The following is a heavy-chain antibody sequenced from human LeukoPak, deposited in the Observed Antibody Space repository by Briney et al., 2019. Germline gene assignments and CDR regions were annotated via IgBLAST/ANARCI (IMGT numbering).Heavy chain of an antibody. CDR2: ISYDGSNK. D-gene: IGHD6-25*01. Sequence: PGRSLRLSCAASGFTFSSYGMHWVRQAPGKGLEWVAVISYDGSNKYYADSVKGRFTISRDNSENTLYLQMNSLRVEDTAVYYCGRDLIGTAASWDCWGQGTLVTVSS. J-gene: IGHJ1*01. V-gene: IGHV3-30*03. CDR1: GFTFSSYG. CDR3: GRDLIGTAASWDC.